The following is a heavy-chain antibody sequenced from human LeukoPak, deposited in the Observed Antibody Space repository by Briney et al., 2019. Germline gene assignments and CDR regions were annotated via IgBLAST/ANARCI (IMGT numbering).Heavy chain of an antibody. CDR2: ISSRGTST. CDR1: GFTFSHFG. D-gene: IGHD2-8*02. Sequence: GTSLRLSCATSGFTFSHFGMNWVRQVPGKGLEWVAFISSRGTSTFYADSVKGRFTISRDTAKKSLDLQMTSLRADDTAAYYCVRGTDCSATTCYPLSAFDYWGQGTLVTVSS. CDR3: VRGTDCSATTCYPLSAFDY. V-gene: IGHV3-21*04. J-gene: IGHJ4*02.